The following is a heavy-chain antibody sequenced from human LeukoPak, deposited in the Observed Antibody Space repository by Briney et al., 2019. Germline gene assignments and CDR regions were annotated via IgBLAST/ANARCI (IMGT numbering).Heavy chain of an antibody. V-gene: IGHV1-69*04. CDR2: IIPILGIA. J-gene: IGHJ3*02. CDR1: GGTFSSYA. CDR3: ARDSDSIDAFDI. D-gene: IGHD3-10*01. Sequence: SVKVSCKASGGTFSSYAISWVRQAPGQGLEWMGRIIPILGIANYAQKFQGRVTITADKSTSTAYMELSSLRSEDTAVYYCARDSDSIDAFDIWGQGTMVTVSP.